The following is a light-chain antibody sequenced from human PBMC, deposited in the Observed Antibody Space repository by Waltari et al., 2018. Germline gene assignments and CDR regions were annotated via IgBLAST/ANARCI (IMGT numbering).Light chain of an antibody. J-gene: IGKJ2*03. CDR1: QSVLYNFNNKSY. CDR2: WAS. Sequence: EMTQSPDSLPVSLGERATINCKSSQSVLYNFNNKSYLAWFQLKPGQPPKLLMRWASTREPGVPDRFSGSGSGTDFTLTISSLQTEDVAVYYCQQYLTLPYSFGQGTKLEIK. V-gene: IGKV4-1*01. CDR3: QQYLTLPYS.